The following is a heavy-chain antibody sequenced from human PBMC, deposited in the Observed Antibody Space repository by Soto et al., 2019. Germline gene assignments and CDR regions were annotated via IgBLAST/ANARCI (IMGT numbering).Heavy chain of an antibody. Sequence: PGGSRRLSCAASGFTFSSYIMNWVRQAPGKGLEWVAVIWYDGSNKYYADSVNGRFTISRDNSKNTLYLQMNSLRAEDTAVYYCARDLGQLVPGGMDVWGQGTTVTVSS. CDR3: ARDLGQLVPGGMDV. CDR1: GFTFSSYI. CDR2: IWYDGSNK. J-gene: IGHJ6*02. D-gene: IGHD6-6*01. V-gene: IGHV3-33*08.